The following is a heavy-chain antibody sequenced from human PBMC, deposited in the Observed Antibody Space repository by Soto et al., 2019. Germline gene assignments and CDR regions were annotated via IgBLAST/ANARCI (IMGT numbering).Heavy chain of an antibody. Sequence: ASVKVSCKASGYTFTSYGISWVRQAPGQGLEWMGWISAYNGNTNYAQKLQGRVTMTTDTSTSTAYMELRSLRSDDTAVYYCARERRRHITGTTSYYYGMDVWGQGTTVTVSS. CDR1: GYTFTSYG. V-gene: IGHV1-18*01. D-gene: IGHD1-7*01. CDR3: ARERRRHITGTTSYYYGMDV. J-gene: IGHJ6*02. CDR2: ISAYNGNT.